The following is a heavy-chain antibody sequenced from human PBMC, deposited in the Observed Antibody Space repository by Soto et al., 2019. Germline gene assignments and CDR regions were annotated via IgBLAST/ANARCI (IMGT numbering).Heavy chain of an antibody. CDR1: GYTFTSYY. CDR2: INPSGGST. D-gene: IGHD3-3*01. CDR3: ARGARPKYYDFWSGPKARVPGMDV. V-gene: IGHV1-46*01. J-gene: IGHJ6*02. Sequence: ASVKVSCKASGYTFTSYYMHWVRQAPGQGLEWMGIINPSGGSTSYAQKFQGRVTITADESTSTAYMELSSLRSEDTAVYYCARGARPKYYDFWSGPKARVPGMDVWGQGTTVTVSS.